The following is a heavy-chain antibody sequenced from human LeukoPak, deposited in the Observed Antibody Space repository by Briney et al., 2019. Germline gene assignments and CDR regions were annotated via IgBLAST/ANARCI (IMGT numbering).Heavy chain of an antibody. V-gene: IGHV1-2*02. Sequence: ASVKVSCTASGYTFTGHFMHWVRQAPGQGLEWMGWIEPKSGGTHYGHKFQGRVTMTRDTSMSTAYMELSRLKADDTDVYYRAREMGVVPTAIPTVDSWGQGTLVTVSS. CDR2: IEPKSGGT. D-gene: IGHD2-2*02. J-gene: IGHJ4*02. CDR1: GYTFTGHF. CDR3: AREMGVVPTAIPTVDS.